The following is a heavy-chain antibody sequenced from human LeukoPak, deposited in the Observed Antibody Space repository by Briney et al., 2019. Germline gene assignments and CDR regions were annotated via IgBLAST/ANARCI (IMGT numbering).Heavy chain of an antibody. D-gene: IGHD6-19*01. J-gene: IGHJ4*02. Sequence: PGGSLRLSCAASGFISSSYEMNWVGQAPGRGLAWVSYISSGGTTIYYADSVKGRFPIFRDNVKNSLYLQVNSLSPGDTGIYYCARVKGSGWYEVDYWGQGTLVTVSS. CDR1: GFISSSYE. CDR3: ARVKGSGWYEVDY. CDR2: ISSGGTTI. V-gene: IGHV3-48*03.